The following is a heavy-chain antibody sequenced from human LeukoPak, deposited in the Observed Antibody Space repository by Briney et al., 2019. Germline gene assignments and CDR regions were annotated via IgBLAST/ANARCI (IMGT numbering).Heavy chain of an antibody. D-gene: IGHD3-22*01. J-gene: IGHJ4*02. Sequence: PGGSLRLSCAASGFTFSSSSMNWVRQAPGKGLEWVSSISGSSSYIYYAASVKCPFPISRDNANNSLYLQLNTLRAEDTAVYYCARPPSDSSGYANDYWGQGTLVTVSS. V-gene: IGHV3-21*01. CDR1: GFTFSSSS. CDR2: ISGSSSYI. CDR3: ARPPSDSSGYANDY.